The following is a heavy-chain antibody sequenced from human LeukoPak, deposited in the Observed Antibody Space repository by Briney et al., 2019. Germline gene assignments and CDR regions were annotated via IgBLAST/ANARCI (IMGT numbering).Heavy chain of an antibody. Sequence: PSETLSLTCAVYGGSFSGYYWSWIRQPPGKGLEWIGEINHSGSTNYNPSLKSRVTISVDTSKNQFSLKLSSVTAADTAVYYCAADVRWGSGFDPWGQGTLVTVSS. CDR2: INHSGST. D-gene: IGHD3-10*01. CDR1: GGSFSGYY. CDR3: AADVRWGSGFDP. V-gene: IGHV4-34*01. J-gene: IGHJ5*02.